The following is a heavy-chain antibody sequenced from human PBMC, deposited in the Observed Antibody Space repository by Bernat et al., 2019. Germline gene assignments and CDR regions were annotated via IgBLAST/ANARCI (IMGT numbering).Heavy chain of an antibody. CDR3: AKTGYSSNSDAFDI. D-gene: IGHD6-13*01. Sequence: QVQLVESGGGVVQPGRSLRLSCAASGFTFSSYGMHWVRQAPGKGLEWVAVIWYDGSNKYYADSVKGRFTISRDNSKNSLYLQMNSLRAEDTAAYYCAKTGYSSNSDAFDIWGQGTMVTVSS. J-gene: IGHJ3*02. V-gene: IGHV3-33*06. CDR2: IWYDGSNK. CDR1: GFTFSSYG.